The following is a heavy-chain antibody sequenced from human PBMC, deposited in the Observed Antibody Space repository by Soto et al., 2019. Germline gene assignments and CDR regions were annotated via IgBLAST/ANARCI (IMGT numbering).Heavy chain of an antibody. D-gene: IGHD2-15*01. CDR1: GFTFSSYA. CDR2: ISGSGGST. CDR3: ATKPSVVVAATLVNYFDY. Sequence: GGSLRLSCAASGFTFSSYAMSWVRQAPGKGLEWVSAISGSGGSTYYADSVKGRFTISRDNSKNTLYLQMNSLRAEDTAVYYCATKPSVVVAATLVNYFDYWGQGTLVTVSS. V-gene: IGHV3-23*01. J-gene: IGHJ4*02.